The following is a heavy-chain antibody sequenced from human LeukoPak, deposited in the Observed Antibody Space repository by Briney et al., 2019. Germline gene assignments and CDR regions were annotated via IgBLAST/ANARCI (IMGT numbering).Heavy chain of an antibody. D-gene: IGHD3-3*01. V-gene: IGHV4-31*03. CDR1: GGSISSGGYY. J-gene: IGHJ4*02. CDR3: ASAGYDFWSGYPYYFDY. Sequence: PPETLSLTCTVSGGSISSGGYYWSWIRQHPGKGLEWIGYIYYSGSTYYNPSLKSRVTISVDTSKNQFSLKLSSVTAADTAVYYCASAGYDFWSGYPYYFDYWGQGTLVTVSS. CDR2: IYYSGST.